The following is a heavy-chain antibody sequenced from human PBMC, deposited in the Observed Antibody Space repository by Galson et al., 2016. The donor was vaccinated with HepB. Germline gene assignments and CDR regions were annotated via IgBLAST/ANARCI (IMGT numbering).Heavy chain of an antibody. J-gene: IGHJ4*02. CDR3: AKDVGWYSSGCLM. Sequence: SLRLSCAASGFTLGSYAMAWVRQAPGKGLEWVSGISGSGGITSYADSVKRRCTISRDNSKNTLYLQMKSLRSEDTAVYYCAKDVGWYSSGCLMWGQGTLVTVSS. CDR2: ISGSGGIT. V-gene: IGHV3-23*01. CDR1: GFTLGSYA. D-gene: IGHD6-19*01.